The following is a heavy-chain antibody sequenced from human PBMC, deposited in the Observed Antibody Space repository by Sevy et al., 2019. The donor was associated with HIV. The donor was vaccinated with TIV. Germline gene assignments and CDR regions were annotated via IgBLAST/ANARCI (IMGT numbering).Heavy chain of an antibody. D-gene: IGHD1-26*01. CDR3: ARRSGSYHGAYYFDY. CDR2: IYYSGST. Sequence: SETLSLTCTVSGGSISSSSYYWGWIRQPPGKGLEWIGSIYYSGSTYYNPSLKSRVTISVDTSKNQFSLKLSSVTAAVTAVYYCARRSGSYHGAYYFDYWGQGTLVTVSS. J-gene: IGHJ4*02. V-gene: IGHV4-39*01. CDR1: GGSISSSSYY.